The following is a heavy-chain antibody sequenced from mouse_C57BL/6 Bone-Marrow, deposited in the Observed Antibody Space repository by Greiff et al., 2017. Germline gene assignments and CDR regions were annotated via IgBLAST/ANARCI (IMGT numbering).Heavy chain of an antibody. CDR3: AGQAQKMDY. J-gene: IGHJ4*01. Sequence: EVKVVESGGGLVQPGGSMKLSCVASGFTFSNYWMNWVRQSPEKGLEWVAQIRLKSDNYATHYAESVKGRFTISRDDSKSSVYLQMNNLRAEDTGIYYCAGQAQKMDYWGQGTSVTVSS. CDR1: GFTFSNYW. V-gene: IGHV6-3*01. CDR2: IRLKSDNYAT. D-gene: IGHD3-2*02.